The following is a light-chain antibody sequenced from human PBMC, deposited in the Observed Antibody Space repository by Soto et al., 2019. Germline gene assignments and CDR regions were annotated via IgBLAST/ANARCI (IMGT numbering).Light chain of an antibody. Sequence: EIVLAQSPATLSLSPGERATLSCRASQSVRSYLAWFQQIPGQAPRLLIYGVSSRASGIPDRFFGSGSGTDFTLTINRLEPEDFAVYYCQQYAGSPITFGQGTRLEIK. CDR3: QQYAGSPIT. J-gene: IGKJ5*01. CDR1: QSVRSY. CDR2: GVS. V-gene: IGKV3-20*01.